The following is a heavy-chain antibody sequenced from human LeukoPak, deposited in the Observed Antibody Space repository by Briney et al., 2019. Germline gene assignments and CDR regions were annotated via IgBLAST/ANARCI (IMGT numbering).Heavy chain of an antibody. D-gene: IGHD3-10*01. Sequence: ASVKVSCKASGGTFATYSYSWVRQAPGQGLEWMGRIIPVLDKTNYAQKFQGRVTITADKTTNTAYMNLGSLRSEDTAVYYCARAGQISTGAYFDYWGQGTLVTVSS. J-gene: IGHJ4*02. CDR2: IIPVLDKT. CDR1: GGTFATYS. CDR3: ARAGQISTGAYFDY. V-gene: IGHV1-69*08.